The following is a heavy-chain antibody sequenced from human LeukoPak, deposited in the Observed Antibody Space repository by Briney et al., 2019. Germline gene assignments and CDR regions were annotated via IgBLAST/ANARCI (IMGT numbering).Heavy chain of an antibody. CDR2: IWHDGSKE. J-gene: IGHJ4*02. D-gene: IGHD7-27*01. V-gene: IGHV3-33*06. Sequence: PGGSLRLSCAASGFSFSTWGMHWVRQAPGRGLEWVAVIWHDGSKEYYADSVKGRFTISRDNSKNTLFLQMNSLRAEDTAVYYCVKDGPNWGRDFDCWGQGTLVTVSS. CDR3: VKDGPNWGRDFDC. CDR1: GFSFSTWG.